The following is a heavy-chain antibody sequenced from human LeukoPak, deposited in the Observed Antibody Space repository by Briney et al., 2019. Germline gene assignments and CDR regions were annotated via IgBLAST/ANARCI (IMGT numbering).Heavy chain of an antibody. CDR2: FDPEDGET. Sequence: ASVKVSCKVSGYTLTELSMHWVRQAPGKGLEWMGGFDPEDGETIYAQKFQGRVTMTEDTSTDTAYMELSSLRSEDTAVYYCATDPLVVATNPSTVTTSIDYWGQGTLVTVST. CDR3: ATDPLVVATNPSTVTTSIDY. V-gene: IGHV1-24*01. CDR1: GYTLTELS. J-gene: IGHJ4*02. D-gene: IGHD4-17*01.